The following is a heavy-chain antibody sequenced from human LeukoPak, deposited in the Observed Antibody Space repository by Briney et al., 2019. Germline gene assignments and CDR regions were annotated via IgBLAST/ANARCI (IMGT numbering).Heavy chain of an antibody. V-gene: IGHV3-30*03. CDR2: ISYDGSNK. CDR3: ARVGYDILTGPFDY. D-gene: IGHD3-9*01. J-gene: IGHJ4*02. CDR1: GFTFGSYG. Sequence: GRSLRLSCAASGFTFGSYGMHWVRQAPGKGLEWVAVISYDGSNKYYADSVKGRFTISRDNSKNTLYLQMNSLRAEDTAVYYCARVGYDILTGPFDYWGQGTLVTVSS.